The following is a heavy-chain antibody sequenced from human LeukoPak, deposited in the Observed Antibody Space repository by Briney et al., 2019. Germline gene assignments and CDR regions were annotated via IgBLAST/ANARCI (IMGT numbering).Heavy chain of an antibody. Sequence: SETLSLTCTVSGGSISSGGYYWSWIRQHPGKGLEWIGYIYYSGSTYYSPSLKSRVTVSVDTSKDQFSLKLSSVTAADTAVYYCARAVGYDSSGYGYDYWGQGTLVTVSS. CDR2: IYYSGST. V-gene: IGHV4-31*03. CDR1: GGSISSGGYY. CDR3: ARAVGYDSSGYGYDY. D-gene: IGHD3-22*01. J-gene: IGHJ4*02.